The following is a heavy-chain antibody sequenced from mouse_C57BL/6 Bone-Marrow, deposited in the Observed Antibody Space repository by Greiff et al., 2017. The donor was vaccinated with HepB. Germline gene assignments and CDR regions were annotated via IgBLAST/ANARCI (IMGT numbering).Heavy chain of an antibody. Sequence: QVQLKESGPGILQSSQTLSLTCSFSGFSLSTSGMGVSWIRQPSGKGLEWLAHIYWDDDKRYNPSLKSQLTISKDTSRNQVFLKITSVDTADTATYYCARRVLVRFAYWGQGALITVSA. D-gene: IGHD1-1*02. V-gene: IGHV8-12*01. CDR1: GFSLSTSGMG. J-gene: IGHJ3*01. CDR2: IYWDDDK. CDR3: ARRVLVRFAY.